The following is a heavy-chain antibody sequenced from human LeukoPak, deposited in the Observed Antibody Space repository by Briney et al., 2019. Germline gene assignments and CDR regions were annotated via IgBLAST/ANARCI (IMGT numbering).Heavy chain of an antibody. D-gene: IGHD6-13*01. CDR2: ISSSSSTI. CDR3: ARDGIAAAGSRADY. J-gene: IGHJ4*02. CDR1: GFTFNSYS. V-gene: IGHV3-48*01. Sequence: PGGSLRLSCAASGFTFNSYSMNWVPQAPGKGLEWVSYISSSSSTIYYADSVKGRFTISRDNAKNSLYLQMNSLRAEDTAVYYCARDGIAAAGSRADYWGQGTLVTVSS.